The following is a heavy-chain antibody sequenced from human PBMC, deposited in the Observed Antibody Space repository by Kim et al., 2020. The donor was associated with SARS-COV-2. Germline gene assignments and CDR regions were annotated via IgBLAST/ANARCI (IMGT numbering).Heavy chain of an antibody. V-gene: IGHV4-4*07. J-gene: IGHJ6*02. Sequence: PPLKRRVTMSVDTSKNQFSLKLSSVTAADTAVYYCAREGSSWLSYGMDVWGQGTTVTVSS. D-gene: IGHD6-13*01. CDR3: AREGSSWLSYGMDV.